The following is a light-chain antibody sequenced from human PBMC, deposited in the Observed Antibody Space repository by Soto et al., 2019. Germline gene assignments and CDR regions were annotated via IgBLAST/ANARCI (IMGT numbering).Light chain of an antibody. Sequence: DMQMIQSPSTLSASVGDRVTITCRASQSISSWLAWYQQKPGKAPKLLIYDASSLESGVPSRFSGSGSGTEFTLTISSLQPDDFANYYCQQYNSYVSTFGQGTKVDIK. CDR3: QQYNSYVST. J-gene: IGKJ2*01. V-gene: IGKV1-5*01. CDR2: DAS. CDR1: QSISSW.